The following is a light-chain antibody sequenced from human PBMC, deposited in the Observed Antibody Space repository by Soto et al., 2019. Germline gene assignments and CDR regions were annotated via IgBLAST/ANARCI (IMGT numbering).Light chain of an antibody. CDR2: GAS. CDR1: QSVSSSY. V-gene: IGKV3-20*01. Sequence: EIVLKQSPGTLSLSPGERATLSCRASQSVSSSYLAWYQQKPGQAPRLLIYGASSRPTGIPDRFSGSGSGTDFTLTISRLEPEDFAVYYCHQYDSSPLTFGGGTKVEIK. J-gene: IGKJ4*01. CDR3: HQYDSSPLT.